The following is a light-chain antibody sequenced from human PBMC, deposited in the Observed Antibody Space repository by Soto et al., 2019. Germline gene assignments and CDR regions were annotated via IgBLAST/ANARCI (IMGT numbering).Light chain of an antibody. CDR3: QHYDDSPYT. J-gene: IGKJ2*01. CDR1: QSVSSTY. V-gene: IGKV3-20*01. Sequence: EIVLTQSPGTLSLSPGERATLSCRANQSVSSTYLAWYQQKPGQAPRLLIYSASTRATGIPDRFSGSGSGTEFTLTISRLEPEDFAVYYCQHYDDSPYTFGQGTKLEIK. CDR2: SAS.